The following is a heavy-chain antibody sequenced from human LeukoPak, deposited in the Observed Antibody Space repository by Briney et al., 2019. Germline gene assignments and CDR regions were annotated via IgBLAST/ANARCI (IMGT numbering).Heavy chain of an antibody. CDR1: GYTFASYD. J-gene: IGHJ3*02. Sequence: GASVKVSCKASGYTFASYDINLVRQATGQGLEWMGWMNPNSGNTGYAQKFQGRVTITRNTSISTAYMELSSLRSEDTAVYYCARASRDYGDYGGDAFDILGQGTMVTVSS. V-gene: IGHV1-8*03. CDR2: MNPNSGNT. CDR3: ARASRDYGDYGGDAFDI. D-gene: IGHD4-17*01.